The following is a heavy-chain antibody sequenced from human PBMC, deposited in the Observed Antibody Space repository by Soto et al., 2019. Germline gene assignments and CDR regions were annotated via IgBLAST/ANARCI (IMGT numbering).Heavy chain of an antibody. D-gene: IGHD3-10*01. CDR1: GFTFSSYA. CDR2: ISGSGGST. V-gene: IGHV3-23*01. Sequence: PGGSLRLSCAASGFTFSSYAMSWVRQAPGKGLEWVSAISGSGGSTYYADSVKGRFTISRDNSKNTLYLQMNSLRAEDTAVYYCAKSSRHGSGSYFVYYFDYWGQGTLVTVS. J-gene: IGHJ4*02. CDR3: AKSSRHGSGSYFVYYFDY.